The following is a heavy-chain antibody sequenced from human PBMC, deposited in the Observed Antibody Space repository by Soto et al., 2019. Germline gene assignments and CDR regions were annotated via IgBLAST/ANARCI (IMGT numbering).Heavy chain of an antibody. D-gene: IGHD6-6*01. J-gene: IGHJ4*02. CDR1: GFSFTSYA. CDR2: VSNDGITT. CDR3: ARSHTSSSGEALDY. V-gene: IGHV3-30-3*01. Sequence: QVQLVESGGSVVQPGRSLRLSCAASGFSFTSYALHWVRQAPGKGLEWLAVVSNDGITTFYTNSVKGRFTISRDNSENTVYLQINSLSVDDTAVYHCARSHTSSSGEALDYWGQGTLVTVSS.